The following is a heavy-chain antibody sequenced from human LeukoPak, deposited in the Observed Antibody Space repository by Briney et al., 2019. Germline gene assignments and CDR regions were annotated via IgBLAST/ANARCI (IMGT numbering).Heavy chain of an antibody. Sequence: SETLSLTCAVYGGSFSGYYWSWIRQPPGKGLEWIGEINHSGSTNYNPSLKGRVTISVDTSKNRFSLKLSSVTAADTAVHYCARGRVVGNYYYWGQGTLVTVSS. J-gene: IGHJ4*02. D-gene: IGHD4-4*01. CDR1: GGSFSGYY. CDR2: INHSGST. V-gene: IGHV4-34*01. CDR3: ARGRVVGNYYY.